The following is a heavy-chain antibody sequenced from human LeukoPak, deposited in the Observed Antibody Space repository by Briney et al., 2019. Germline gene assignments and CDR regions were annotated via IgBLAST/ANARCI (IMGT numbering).Heavy chain of an antibody. CDR3: ARGGVIVGGTADLDY. J-gene: IGHJ4*02. V-gene: IGHV7-4-1*02. Sequence: VASVKVSCKASGYTFTSYAMNWVRQAPGQGLEWMGWINTNTGNPTYAQGFTGRFVFSLDTSVSTAYLQISSLKAEDTAVYYCARGGVIVGGTADLDYWGQGTLVTVPS. D-gene: IGHD1-26*01. CDR1: GYTFTSYA. CDR2: INTNTGNP.